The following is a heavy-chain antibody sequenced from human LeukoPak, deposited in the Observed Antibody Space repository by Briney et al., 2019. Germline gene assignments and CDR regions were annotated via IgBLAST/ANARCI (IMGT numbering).Heavy chain of an antibody. V-gene: IGHV1-69*13. CDR1: GGTFSSYA. J-gene: IGHJ5*02. Sequence: ASVKVSCKASGGTFSSYAISWVRQAPGQGLEWMGGIIPIFGTANYAQEFQGRVTITADESTSTAYMELSSLRSEDTAVYYCAITPELLRVWFDPWGQGTLVTVSS. CDR3: AITPELLRVWFDP. CDR2: IIPIFGTA. D-gene: IGHD1-26*01.